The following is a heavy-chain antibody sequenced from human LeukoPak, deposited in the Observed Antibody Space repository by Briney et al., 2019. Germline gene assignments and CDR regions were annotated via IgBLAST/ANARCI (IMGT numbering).Heavy chain of an antibody. J-gene: IGHJ4*02. D-gene: IGHD3-22*01. CDR2: IYPGDSDT. Sequence: GESLKISCTGSGYSFTTYWIAWVRQMPGKGLEWMGIIYPGDSDTRYSPSFQGQVTISADKSISTAYLQWSSLKASDTAMYYCARLVHYDSSVRGDYFDYWGQGTLVTVSS. V-gene: IGHV5-51*01. CDR1: GYSFTTYW. CDR3: ARLVHYDSSVRGDYFDY.